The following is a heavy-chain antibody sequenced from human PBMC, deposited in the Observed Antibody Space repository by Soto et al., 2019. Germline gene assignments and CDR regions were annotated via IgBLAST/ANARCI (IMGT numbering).Heavy chain of an antibody. CDR3: ATWGIAVAGTRSDY. J-gene: IGHJ4*02. CDR2: ISHGGST. D-gene: IGHD6-19*01. CDR1: GGSISSSDW. V-gene: IGHV4-4*02. Sequence: QVHLQESGPGLVKPSGTLSLICAVSGGSISSSDWWTWVRQSPGKGLEWIGEISHGGSTNYNPSLKSRVTMAGDKSKNYFSLNLSSVTAADTAVYYCATWGIAVAGTRSDYWGQGTLVTVSS.